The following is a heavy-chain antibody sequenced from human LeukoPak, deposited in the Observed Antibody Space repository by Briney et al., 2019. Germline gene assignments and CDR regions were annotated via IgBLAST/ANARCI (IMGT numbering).Heavy chain of an antibody. CDR1: GFTFSSYA. Sequence: GGSLRLSCAASGFTFSSYAMSWVRQAPGKGLEWVSAISGSGGSTYYADSVKGRFTISRDNSKNTLYLQMNSLRAEDTAVYYCAKGLLYPYYYGVDVWGQGTTVTVSS. V-gene: IGHV3-23*01. D-gene: IGHD2-15*01. CDR3: AKGLLYPYYYGVDV. CDR2: ISGSGGST. J-gene: IGHJ6*02.